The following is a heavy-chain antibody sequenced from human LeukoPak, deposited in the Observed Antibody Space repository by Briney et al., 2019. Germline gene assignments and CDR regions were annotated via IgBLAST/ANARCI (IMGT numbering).Heavy chain of an antibody. V-gene: IGHV3-30*18. CDR1: GFTFSSYG. D-gene: IGHD3-10*01. Sequence: PGGSLRLSCAASGFTFSSYGMHWVRQAPGKGLEWVAVISYDGSNKYYADSVKGRFTISRDNSKNTLYLQMNSLRAEDTAVYYCAKAYYGSGSYPIFDYWGQGTLVTVSS. CDR2: ISYDGSNK. CDR3: AKAYYGSGSYPIFDY. J-gene: IGHJ4*02.